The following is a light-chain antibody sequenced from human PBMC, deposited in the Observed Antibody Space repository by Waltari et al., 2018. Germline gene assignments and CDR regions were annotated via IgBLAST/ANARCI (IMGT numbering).Light chain of an antibody. J-gene: IGKJ1*01. CDR3: QKYESLPAT. V-gene: IGKV3-20*01. CDR1: QSIGIY. CDR2: HAT. Sequence: EIELTPSPGTLSLSPGERATRPCSASQSIGIYLAWYQQKPCQAPRLLIYHATSMTTGIPDRFIGSVSGTDFSLTISRLEPDDFAVYYCQKYESLPATFGQGTTVAIK.